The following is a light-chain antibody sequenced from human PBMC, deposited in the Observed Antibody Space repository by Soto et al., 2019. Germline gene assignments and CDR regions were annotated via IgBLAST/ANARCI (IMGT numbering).Light chain of an antibody. CDR1: SSDVGSYNR. J-gene: IGLJ1*01. V-gene: IGLV2-18*02. Sequence: QSALTQPPSVSGSLGQSVTISCTGTSSDVGSYNRVSWYQQPPGTAPKLMIYEVSNRPSGVPDRFSGSKSGNTASLTISGLQAEDEADYYCSSYTSSSTYVFGPVTKVTVL. CDR3: SSYTSSSTYV. CDR2: EVS.